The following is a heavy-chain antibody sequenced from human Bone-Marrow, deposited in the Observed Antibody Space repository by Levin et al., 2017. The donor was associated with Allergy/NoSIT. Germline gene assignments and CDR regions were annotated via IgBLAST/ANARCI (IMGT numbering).Heavy chain of an antibody. D-gene: IGHD6-19*01. CDR1: GFTFDDYG. Sequence: GESLKISCAASGFTFDDYGMSWVRQAPGKGLEWVSGINWNGGSTGYADSVKGRFTISRDNAKNSLYLQMNSLRAEDTALYYCARDRAVSGIAVAGTLNYWGQGTLVTVSS. V-gene: IGHV3-20*04. CDR3: ARDRAVSGIAVAGTLNY. J-gene: IGHJ4*02. CDR2: INWNGGST.